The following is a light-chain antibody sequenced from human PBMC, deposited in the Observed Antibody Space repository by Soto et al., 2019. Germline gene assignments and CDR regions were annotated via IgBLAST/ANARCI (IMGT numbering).Light chain of an antibody. CDR2: AAS. CDR3: QQYGSALFT. J-gene: IGKJ3*01. Sequence: EIVLTQSPGTLSLSPGERATLSCRASQSVSSSYLASYQQKPGQAPRLLVYAASSRATGIPDRFSGSGSGTDFTLTISRLEPEDFAVYYCQQYGSALFTFGPGTKVDIK. CDR1: QSVSSSY. V-gene: IGKV3-20*01.